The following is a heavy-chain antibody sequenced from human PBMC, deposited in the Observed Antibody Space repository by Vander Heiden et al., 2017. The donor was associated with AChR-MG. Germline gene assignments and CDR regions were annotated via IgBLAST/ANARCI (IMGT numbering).Heavy chain of an antibody. CDR2: ISSSSSYI. CDR1: GLTVSSYC. J-gene: IGHJ4*02. CDR3: AGWGSGSYHY. D-gene: IGHD1-26*01. Sequence: EVQLVVSGGGPVKPGGSLRLTCAASGLTVSSYCMNWVGQAAGKGLEWGSSISSSSSYIYYADSVKGRFTISRDNAKNSLYLQMNSLRAEDTAVYYCAGWGSGSYHYWGQGTLVTVSS. V-gene: IGHV3-21*01.